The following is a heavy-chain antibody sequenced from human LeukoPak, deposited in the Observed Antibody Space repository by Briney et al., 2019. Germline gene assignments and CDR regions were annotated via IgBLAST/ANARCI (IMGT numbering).Heavy chain of an antibody. J-gene: IGHJ6*02. CDR3: ARSYYYGSSGYYHGGYGMDV. Sequence: GGSLRLSCAASGFTFSSYSMNWVRQAPGKGLEWVSYISSSSSTIYYADSVKGRFTISRDNAKNSLYLQMNSLRAEDTAVYYCARSYYYGSSGYYHGGYGMDVWGQGTTVTVSS. V-gene: IGHV3-48*04. D-gene: IGHD3-22*01. CDR2: ISSSSSTI. CDR1: GFTFSSYS.